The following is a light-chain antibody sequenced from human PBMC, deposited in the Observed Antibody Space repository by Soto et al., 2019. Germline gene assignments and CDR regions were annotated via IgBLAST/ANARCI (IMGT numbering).Light chain of an antibody. J-gene: IGKJ1*01. CDR1: RGIGNA. V-gene: IGKV1-27*01. CDR2: SAS. CDR3: QKYDSAPT. Sequence: DIQMTQSPSCLSASVGDRVTITCRPSRGIGNALAWYQQKPGTVPKLLIHSASTLQSGVPSRFSGSGSGTDFTLTISSLQPEDVASYYCQKYDSAPTFGPGTKVDIK.